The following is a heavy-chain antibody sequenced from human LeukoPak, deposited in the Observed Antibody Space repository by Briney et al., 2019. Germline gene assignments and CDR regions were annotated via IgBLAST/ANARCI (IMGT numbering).Heavy chain of an antibody. CDR1: GYTFTDHY. J-gene: IGHJ6*02. CDR3: ARGHCVSPGCYEVQYSGMDV. Sequence: ASVKVSCKASGYTFTDHYMHWVRQAPGQGLEWMGWINPNSGGTHYAQKFQSRVTVTRDTSFSTAFMEMSRLRSDDTAVYFCARGHCVSPGCYEVQYSGMDVWGQGTTVTVSS. CDR2: INPNSGGT. V-gene: IGHV1-2*02. D-gene: IGHD2-2*01.